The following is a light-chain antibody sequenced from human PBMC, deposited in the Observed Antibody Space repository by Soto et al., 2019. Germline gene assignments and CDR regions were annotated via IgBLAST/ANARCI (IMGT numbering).Light chain of an antibody. V-gene: IGLV2-8*01. J-gene: IGLJ3*02. Sequence: QSALTQPPCASGSPGQSVTISCTGTSSDIGGYNSVSWYQQHPGKAPRLMIYEVNKRPSGVPDRFSGSKSGYTASLTVSGLQTEDEAFYYCSSSAGIYHYLVFGGGTQLTVL. CDR3: SSSAGIYHYLV. CDR1: SSDIGGYNS. CDR2: EVN.